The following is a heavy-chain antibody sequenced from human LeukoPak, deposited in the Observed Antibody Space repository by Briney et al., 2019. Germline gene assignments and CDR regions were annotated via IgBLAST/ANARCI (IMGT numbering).Heavy chain of an antibody. J-gene: IGHJ4*02. CDR2: ISSSGSTI. CDR3: ARWKYSFDY. V-gene: IGHV3-11*01. CDR1: GFTLSDSY. D-gene: IGHD1-1*01. Sequence: GGSLRLSCAASGFTLSDSYMSWIRQAPGKGLEYISYISSSGSTIYYADSVKGRFTLSRDNAKNSLSLEMNSLRAEDTAVYYCARWKYSFDYWGQGTLVTVSS.